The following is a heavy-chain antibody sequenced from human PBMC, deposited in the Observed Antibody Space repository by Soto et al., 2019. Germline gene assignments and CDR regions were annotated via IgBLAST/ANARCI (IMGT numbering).Heavy chain of an antibody. V-gene: IGHV1-69*08. CDR3: AREGVDTAMVTGYYYGMDV. CDR1: GGTFSCYT. CDR2: IIPILGIA. Sequence: QVQLVQSGAEVKKPGSSVKVSCKASGGTFSCYTISWVRQAPGQGLEWMGRIIPILGIANYAQKFQGRVTITADKSTSTAYMELSSLRSEDTAVYYCAREGVDTAMVTGYYYGMDVWGQGTTVTVSS. D-gene: IGHD5-18*01. J-gene: IGHJ6*02.